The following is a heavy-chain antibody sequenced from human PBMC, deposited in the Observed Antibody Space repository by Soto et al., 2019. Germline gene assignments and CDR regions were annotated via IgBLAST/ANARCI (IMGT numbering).Heavy chain of an antibody. CDR2: ISSSGDGT. D-gene: IGHD3-3*01. Sequence: EVQLLESGGGLIQPGGSLRLACAASGFTFNSYAMTWVRQTPGKGLAWVSIISSSGDGTYYVDSVKGRFTISRDNSRNNLNLQMNSLRAEDTAVYYCEKNADFWSGGMDVWGQGTTVTVSS. V-gene: IGHV3-23*01. CDR3: EKNADFWSGGMDV. CDR1: GFTFNSYA. J-gene: IGHJ6*02.